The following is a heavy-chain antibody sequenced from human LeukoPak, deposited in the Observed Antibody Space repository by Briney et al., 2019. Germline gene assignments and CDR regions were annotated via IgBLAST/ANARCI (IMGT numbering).Heavy chain of an antibody. CDR3: AREAAGGTTSFDY. CDR2: INPSGGST. V-gene: IGHV1-46*01. Sequence: ASVEVSCKASGYTFTRYYMHWVRQAPGQGLEWMGIINPSGGSTSCAQKFQGRVTMTRDKSTSTVYMELSSLSSEDTAVHYCAREAAGGTTSFDYWGQGTLVTVSS. D-gene: IGHD6-13*01. CDR1: GYTFTRYY. J-gene: IGHJ4*02.